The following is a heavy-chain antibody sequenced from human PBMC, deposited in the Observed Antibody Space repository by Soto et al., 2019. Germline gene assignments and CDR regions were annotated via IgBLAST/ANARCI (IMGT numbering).Heavy chain of an antibody. J-gene: IGHJ6*02. V-gene: IGHV1-24*01. CDR3: AAPTSITMVRGYPYYYGMDV. D-gene: IGHD3-10*01. Sequence: ASVKVSCKVSGYTLTELSMHWVRQAPGKGLEWMGGFDPEDGETIYAQKFQGRVTMTEDTSTDTAYMELSSLRSEDTAVYYCAAPTSITMVRGYPYYYGMDVWGQGTTVTSP. CDR1: GYTLTELS. CDR2: FDPEDGET.